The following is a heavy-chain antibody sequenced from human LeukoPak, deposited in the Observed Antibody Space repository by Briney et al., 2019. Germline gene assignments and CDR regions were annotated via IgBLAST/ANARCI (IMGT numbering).Heavy chain of an antibody. Sequence: NSSETLSLTCSVSGVSISSGSNYWGWIRQPPGKGLEWIGEINHSGSTNYNPSLKSRVTISVDTSKNQFFLKLSSVTAADTAVYYCARGGYYGSGSYYYYYYYYMDVWGKGTTVTVSS. V-gene: IGHV4-39*07. CDR2: INHSGST. J-gene: IGHJ6*03. CDR1: GVSISSGSNY. CDR3: ARGGYYGSGSYYYYYYYYMDV. D-gene: IGHD3-10*01.